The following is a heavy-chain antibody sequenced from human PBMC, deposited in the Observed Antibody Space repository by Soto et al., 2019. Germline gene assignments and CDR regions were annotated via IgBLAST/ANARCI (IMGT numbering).Heavy chain of an antibody. V-gene: IGHV4-31*11. Sequence: PSDTLSLTGVVANGVISGGRYFLNWIRQHPGKGLEWIGYIYYSGSTYYNPSLKSRVTISVDTSKNQFSLKLSSVTAADTAVYYCAIQRGAAAGTMYYYGMDVWCQGTTVTDSS. J-gene: IGHJ6*02. CDR2: IYYSGST. CDR1: NGVISGGRYF. D-gene: IGHD6-13*01. CDR3: AIQRGAAAGTMYYYGMDV.